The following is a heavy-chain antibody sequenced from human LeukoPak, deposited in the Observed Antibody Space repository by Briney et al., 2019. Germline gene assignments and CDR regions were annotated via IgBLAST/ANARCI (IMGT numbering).Heavy chain of an antibody. CDR3: ARENRDIAAADWFDP. V-gene: IGHV3-7*01. D-gene: IGHD6-13*01. Sequence: GGSLRLSCAASGFICSTYWMTCVRQAPGKGLEWVANIKQDGGQIYYVDSVKGRFTISRDNARKELYLQMNSLRAEDTAVYYCARENRDIAAADWFDPWGQGTLVTVSS. J-gene: IGHJ5*02. CDR1: GFICSTYW. CDR2: IKQDGGQI.